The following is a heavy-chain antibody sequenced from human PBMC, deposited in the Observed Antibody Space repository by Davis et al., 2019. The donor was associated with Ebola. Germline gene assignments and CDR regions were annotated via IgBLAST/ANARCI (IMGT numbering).Heavy chain of an antibody. J-gene: IGHJ4*02. Sequence: GESLKISCAASGFTFSSYWMSWVRQAPGKGLEWVANIKQDGSEKYYVDSVKGRFTISRDNAKNSLYLQMNSLRAEDTAVYYCARDAPYYDFWSGYHDYWGQGTLVTVSS. V-gene: IGHV3-7*01. CDR1: GFTFSSYW. CDR3: ARDAPYYDFWSGYHDY. D-gene: IGHD3-3*01. CDR2: IKQDGSEK.